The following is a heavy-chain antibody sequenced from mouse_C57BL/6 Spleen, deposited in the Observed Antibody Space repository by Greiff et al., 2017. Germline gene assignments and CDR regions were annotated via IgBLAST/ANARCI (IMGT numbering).Heavy chain of an antibody. Sequence: EVMLVESGGGLVKPGGSLKLSCAASGFTFSDYGMHWVRQAPEKGLEWVAYISSGSSTIYYADTVKGRFTISRDNAKNTLFLQMTRLRSEDTAMYYCAKAGTGFDYWGQGTTLTVSS. CDR1: GFTFSDYG. J-gene: IGHJ2*01. D-gene: IGHD4-1*01. CDR3: AKAGTGFDY. V-gene: IGHV5-17*01. CDR2: ISSGSSTI.